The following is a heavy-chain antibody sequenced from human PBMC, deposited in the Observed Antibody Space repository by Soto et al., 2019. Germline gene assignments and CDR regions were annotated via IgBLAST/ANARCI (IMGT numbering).Heavy chain of an antibody. CDR1: GGSFSTSF. V-gene: IGHV1-69*01. Sequence: QEQLVQSGAEVKKPGSSVKVSCVASGGSFSTSFITWVRQAPGQGLEWMGGIIPISGKTNYAPNFQGRLTITADDLTTTAFMELSGLKSEDTAFYYCTRSLDIMTGDKDWVQGTLVTVSS. CDR2: IIPISGKT. J-gene: IGHJ4*02. CDR3: TRSLDIMTGDKD. D-gene: IGHD3-9*01.